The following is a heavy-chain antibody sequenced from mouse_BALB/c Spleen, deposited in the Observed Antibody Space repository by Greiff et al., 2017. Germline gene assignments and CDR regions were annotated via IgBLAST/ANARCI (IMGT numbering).Heavy chain of an antibody. CDR1: GFTFSSFG. Sequence: EVQLVESGGGLVQPGGSRKLSCAASGFTFSSFGMHWVRQAPEKGLEWVAYISSGSSTIYYADTVKGRFTISRDNPKNTLFLQMTSLRSEDTAMYYCARNYRDDWYFDVWGAGTTVTVSS. D-gene: IGHD2-1*01. V-gene: IGHV5-17*02. J-gene: IGHJ1*01. CDR3: ARNYRDDWYFDV. CDR2: ISSGSSTI.